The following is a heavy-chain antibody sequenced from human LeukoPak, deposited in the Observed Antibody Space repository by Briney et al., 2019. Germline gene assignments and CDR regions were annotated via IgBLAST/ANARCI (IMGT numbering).Heavy chain of an antibody. CDR2: INHSGST. CDR3: AGAPAGTLLYYYYYMDV. CDR1: GGSFSGYY. D-gene: IGHD6-19*01. Sequence: SETLSLTCAVYGGSFSGYYWSWIRQPPGKGLEWIGEINHSGSTNYNPSLQSRVTISVETSKNQFPLKLSSVTAAATAVYYFAGAPAGTLLYYYYYMDVWGKGTTVTVSS. J-gene: IGHJ6*03. V-gene: IGHV4-34*01.